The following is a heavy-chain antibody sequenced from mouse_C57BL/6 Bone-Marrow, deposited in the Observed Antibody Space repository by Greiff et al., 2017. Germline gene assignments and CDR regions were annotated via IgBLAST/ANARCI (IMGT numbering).Heavy chain of an antibody. CDR1: GFTFSDFY. J-gene: IGHJ3*01. CDR3: ARDATGAFAY. D-gene: IGHD4-1*01. V-gene: IGHV7-1*01. CDR2: SRNKANDYTT. Sequence: DVMLVESGGGLVQSGRSLRLSCATSGFTFSDFYMEWVRQAPGKGLEWIAASRNKANDYTTEYSASVKGRFIVSRDTSQSILYLQMNALRAEDTAIYYCARDATGAFAYWGQGTLVTVSA.